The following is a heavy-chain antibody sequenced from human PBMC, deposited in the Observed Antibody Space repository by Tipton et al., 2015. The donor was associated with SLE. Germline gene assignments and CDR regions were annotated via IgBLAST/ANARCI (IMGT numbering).Heavy chain of an antibody. Sequence: TLSLTCAVYGGSFSGYYWSWIRQPPGKGLEWIGEINHSGSTNYNPSLKSRVTISVDTSKNQFSLKLSSVTAADTAVYYCARGIVATHEGYYFDYWGQGTLVTVSS. D-gene: IGHD5-12*01. CDR3: ARGIVATHEGYYFDY. V-gene: IGHV4-34*01. J-gene: IGHJ4*02. CDR1: GGSFSGYY. CDR2: INHSGST.